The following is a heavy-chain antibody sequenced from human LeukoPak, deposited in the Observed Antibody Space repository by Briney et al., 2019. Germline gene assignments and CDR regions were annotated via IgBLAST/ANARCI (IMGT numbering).Heavy chain of an antibody. CDR2: IYYSGST. D-gene: IGHD3-22*01. V-gene: IGHV4-61*01. J-gene: IGHJ4*02. Sequence: SETLSLTCTVSGGSVSSGSYYWSWIRQPPGKGLEWIGYIYYSGSTNYNPPLKSRVTISVDTSKNQFSLKLSSVTAADTAVYYCAREGSSGYYYVFDYWGQGTLVTVSS. CDR1: GGSVSSGSYY. CDR3: AREGSSGYYYVFDY.